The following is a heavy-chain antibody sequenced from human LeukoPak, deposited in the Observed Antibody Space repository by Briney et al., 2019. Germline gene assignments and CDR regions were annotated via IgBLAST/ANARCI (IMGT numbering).Heavy chain of an antibody. CDR1: GGSISSGGYY. Sequence: PSQTLSLTCTVSGGSISSGGYYWSWIRQPAGKGLEWIGRIYTSGSTNYNPSLRSRVTISVDTSKNQFSLKLSSVTAADTAVYYCARDQQLERPPLGYYYYMDVWGKGTTVTVSS. CDR2: IYTSGST. D-gene: IGHD1-1*01. J-gene: IGHJ6*03. CDR3: ARDQQLERPPLGYYYYMDV. V-gene: IGHV4-61*02.